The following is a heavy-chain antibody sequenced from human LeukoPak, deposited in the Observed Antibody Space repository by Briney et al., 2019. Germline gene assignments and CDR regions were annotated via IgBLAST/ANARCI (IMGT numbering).Heavy chain of an antibody. J-gene: IGHJ4*02. CDR2: INHSGST. CDR1: GGSFSGYY. D-gene: IGHD5-18*01. V-gene: IGHV4-34*01. Sequence: PSETLSLTCAVYGGSFSGYYWSWIRQPPGKGLEWIGEINHSGSTNYNPSLKSRVTISVDTSKNQFSLKLSSVTAADAAVYYCARHPLGYGYSYFDYWGQGTLVTVSS. CDR3: ARHPLGYGYSYFDY.